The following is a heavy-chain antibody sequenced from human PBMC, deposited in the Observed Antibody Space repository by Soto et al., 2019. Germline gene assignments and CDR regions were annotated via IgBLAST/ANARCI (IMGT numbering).Heavy chain of an antibody. CDR1: GFSLTSRPVG. J-gene: IGHJ4*02. CDR3: AHRRNYDDSWNEGVFDY. CDR2: IYWDDDK. Sequence: QITLKESGPTLVKPTQTLTLTCTFSGFSLTSRPVGVGWVRQPPGKALEWLAFIYWDDDKRYSPSLRSTLTVTKDTSKNQVVLTLTNMDPVDTATYYCAHRRNYDDSWNEGVFDYWGQGILVTVSS. V-gene: IGHV2-5*02. D-gene: IGHD3-16*01.